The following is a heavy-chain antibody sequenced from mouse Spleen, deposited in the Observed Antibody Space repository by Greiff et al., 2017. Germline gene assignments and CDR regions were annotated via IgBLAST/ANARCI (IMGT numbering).Heavy chain of an antibody. V-gene: IGHV5-17*02. CDR2: ISSGSSTI. Sequence: EVQRVESGGGLVQPGGSRKLSCAASGFTFSSFGMHWVRQAPEKGLEWVAYISSGSSTIYYADTVKGRFTISRDNPKNTLFLQMTSLRSEDTAMYYCARKDYRYGGAMDYWGQGTSVTVSS. CDR3: ARKDYRYGGAMDY. J-gene: IGHJ4*01. CDR1: GFTFSSFG. D-gene: IGHD2-14*01.